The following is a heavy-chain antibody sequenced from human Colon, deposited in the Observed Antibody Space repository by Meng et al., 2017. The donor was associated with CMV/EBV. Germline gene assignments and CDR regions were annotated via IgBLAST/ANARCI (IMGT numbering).Heavy chain of an antibody. CDR2: ISTYNGNA. CDR1: GYTFSNYG. CDR3: ARGAQVVPSGYGLDV. D-gene: IGHD2-2*01. Sequence: ASVKVSCKASGYTFSNYGISWVRQAPGQGLEWMGWISTYNGNANYAQKFQGRVTITTDESMSTAHMELSSLRYEDTAVYYCARGAQVVPSGYGLDVWGQGTT. J-gene: IGHJ6*02. V-gene: IGHV1-18*01.